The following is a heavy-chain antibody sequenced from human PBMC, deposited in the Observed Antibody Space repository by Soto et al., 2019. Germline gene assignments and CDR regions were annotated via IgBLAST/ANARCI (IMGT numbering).Heavy chain of an antibody. V-gene: IGHV4-34*01. CDR2: INHSGST. CDR1: GGSFSGYY. Sequence: PSETLSLTCAVYGGSFSGYYWSWIRQPPGKGLEWIGEINHSGSTNYNPSLKSRVTISVDTSKNQFSLKLSSVTAADTAVYYCARRALPRWLHMTSWFDPWGQGTLVTVSS. J-gene: IGHJ5*02. CDR3: ARRALPRWLHMTSWFDP. D-gene: IGHD5-12*01.